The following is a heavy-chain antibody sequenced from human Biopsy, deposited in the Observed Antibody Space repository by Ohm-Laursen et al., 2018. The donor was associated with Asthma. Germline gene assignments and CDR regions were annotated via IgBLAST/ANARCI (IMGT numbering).Heavy chain of an antibody. Sequence: SETLSLTCTVSGGSITSSSYYWGWIRQPPGKGMEWIGSMYHSGNPYYQPTLKSRATISVDTSKNQLSLKLSSVTAADTAVYFCVRHQDSSSWSTFDYWGQGALVTVSS. J-gene: IGHJ4*02. D-gene: IGHD3-22*01. CDR2: MYHSGNP. CDR1: GGSITSSSYY. V-gene: IGHV4-39*01. CDR3: VRHQDSSSWSTFDY.